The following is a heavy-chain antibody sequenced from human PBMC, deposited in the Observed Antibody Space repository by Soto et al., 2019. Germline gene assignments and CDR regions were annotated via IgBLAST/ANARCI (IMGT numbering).Heavy chain of an antibody. CDR2: IYYSGST. Sequence: SETLSLTCTVSGGSISSSSYYWGWIRQPPGKGLEWIGSIYYSGSTYYNPSLKSRVTISVDTSKNQFSLKLSSVTAADTAVYYCASQSRQYYDFWSGWDYYYYGMDVWGQGTTVTVSS. CDR1: GGSISSSSYY. V-gene: IGHV4-39*01. J-gene: IGHJ6*02. CDR3: ASQSRQYYDFWSGWDYYYYGMDV. D-gene: IGHD3-3*01.